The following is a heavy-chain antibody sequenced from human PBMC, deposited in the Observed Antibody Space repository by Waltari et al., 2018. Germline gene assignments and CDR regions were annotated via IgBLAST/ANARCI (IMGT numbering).Heavy chain of an antibody. CDR2: INPNSGGT. CDR1: GYTFTGNY. J-gene: IGHJ6*02. D-gene: IGHD6-19*01. V-gene: IGHV1-2*02. CDR3: AKAVAGTSAHYYYGMDV. Sequence: QVQLVQSGAEVKKPGASVKVSCKASGYTFTGNYMHWVRQAPGQGLEWMGWINPNSGGTNYAQKFQGRVTMTRDTSISTAYMELSRLRSDDTAVYYCAKAVAGTSAHYYYGMDVWGQGTTVTVSS.